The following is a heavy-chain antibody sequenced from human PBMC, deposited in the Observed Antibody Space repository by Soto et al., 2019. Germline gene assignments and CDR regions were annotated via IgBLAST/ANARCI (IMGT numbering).Heavy chain of an antibody. CDR2: ITSGGTSK. J-gene: IGHJ5*02. D-gene: IGHD2-2*02. Sequence: EVQLVESGGGLVKPGESLRLSCAASGLTFSSSSMSWVRQAPGRGLEWVSSITSGGTSKFYADSVKGRFTISRDDARSSLYLQMNSLRAEDTAVYFCARDHCSSTSCYNGAQHNWFDPWGQGTLVTVSS. V-gene: IGHV3-21*01. CDR1: GLTFSSSS. CDR3: ARDHCSSTSCYNGAQHNWFDP.